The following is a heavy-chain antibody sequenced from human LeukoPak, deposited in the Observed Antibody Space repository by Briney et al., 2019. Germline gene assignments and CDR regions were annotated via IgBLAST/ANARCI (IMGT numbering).Heavy chain of an antibody. CDR1: GFTFSSYG. CDR2: ISSSSSYI. D-gene: IGHD5-18*01. Sequence: PGGSLRLSCAASGFTFSSYGMSWVRQAPGKGLEWVSSISSSSSYIYYADSVKGRFTISRDNAKNSLYLQMNSLRAEDTAVYYCARDGPSDGYSYGAAIDYWGQGTLVTVSS. CDR3: ARDGPSDGYSYGAAIDY. J-gene: IGHJ4*02. V-gene: IGHV3-21*01.